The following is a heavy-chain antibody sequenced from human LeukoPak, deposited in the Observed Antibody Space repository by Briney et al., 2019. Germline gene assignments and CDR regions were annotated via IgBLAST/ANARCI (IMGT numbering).Heavy chain of an antibody. V-gene: IGHV3-23*01. D-gene: IGHD3-10*01. CDR3: AKGAHVLLWFGELLPTDY. J-gene: IGHJ4*02. CDR2: ISGSGGST. Sequence: QPGGSLRLSCAASGFTFNDYAMTWIRQAPGKGLEWVSAISGSGGSTYYADSVKGRFTISRDNSKNTLYLQMNSLRAEDTAVYYCAKGAHVLLWFGELLPTDYWGQGTLVTVSS. CDR1: GFTFNDYA.